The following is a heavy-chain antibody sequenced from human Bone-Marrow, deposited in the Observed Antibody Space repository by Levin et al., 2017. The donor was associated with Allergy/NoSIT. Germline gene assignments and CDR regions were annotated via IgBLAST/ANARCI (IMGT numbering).Heavy chain of an antibody. CDR3: AHGTGVYYY. J-gene: IGHJ4*02. D-gene: IGHD3-10*01. CDR2: IYWDGDK. Sequence: SGPTLLKPTQTLTLTCTFSGFSLNTTGEGVGWIRQPPGKALQWLALIYWDGDKRYRPSLKNSLTITRDTSNNRVFLTMTNMDPVDTATYYWAHGTGVYYYWGQGATVTVSS. V-gene: IGHV2-5*02. CDR1: GFSLNTTGEG.